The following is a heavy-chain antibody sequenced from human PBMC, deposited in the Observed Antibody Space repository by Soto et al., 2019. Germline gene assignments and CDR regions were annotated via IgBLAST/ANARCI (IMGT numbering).Heavy chain of an antibody. V-gene: IGHV1-69*04. Sequence: GASVKVSCKASGGTFSSYTISWVRQAPGQGLEWMGRIIPILGIANYAQKFQGRVTITADKSTSTAYMELSSLRSEDTAVYYCARDSGGEHVPAAFDYWGQGTLVTVSS. CDR1: GGTFSSYT. CDR2: IIPILGIA. J-gene: IGHJ4*02. D-gene: IGHD3-10*01. CDR3: ARDSGGEHVPAAFDY.